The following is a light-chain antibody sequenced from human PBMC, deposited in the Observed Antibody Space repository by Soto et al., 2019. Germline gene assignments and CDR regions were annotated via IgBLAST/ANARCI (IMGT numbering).Light chain of an antibody. CDR1: QTIGRN. V-gene: IGKV3-15*01. CDR3: QQHSQWPIT. CDR2: YIS. Sequence: EIVMTQSPGTLSLSPGETATLSCRASQTIGRNYLAWYQQKPGQAPRLLIYYISTRAADIPARFSGSGSGTDFTLNISSLQSEDSGVYYCQQHSQWPITFGQGTRLEIK. J-gene: IGKJ5*01.